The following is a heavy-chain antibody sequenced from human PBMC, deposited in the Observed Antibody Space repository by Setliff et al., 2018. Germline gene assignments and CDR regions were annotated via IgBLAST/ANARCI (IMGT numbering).Heavy chain of an antibody. J-gene: IGHJ6*02. CDR2: ISSSGYTI. V-gene: IGHV3-11*04. CDR3: ARDGGSGMIKTYYYGLDV. D-gene: IGHD3-16*01. CDR1: GFTLDDYY. Sequence: GGSLRLSCEASGFTLDDYYMTWIRQAPGKGLEWISYISSSGYTIYYANSVKGRFSISRDDAKNSLFLQMNSLRVEDMAVYYCARDGGSGMIKTYYYGLDVWGQGTTVTVSS.